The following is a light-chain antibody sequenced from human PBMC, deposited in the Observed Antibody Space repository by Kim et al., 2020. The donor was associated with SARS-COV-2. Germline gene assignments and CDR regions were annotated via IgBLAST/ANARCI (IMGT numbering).Light chain of an antibody. Sequence: ALAQRDTIRSTGTSHSRRNACVNQQKQKQGPAPVIYSKNNRPSRTPDRYRGSSSGNTNTFTITGTQAEDEADYYCNSRDSSGNHRVFGGGTQLTVL. J-gene: IGLJ3*02. CDR2: SKN. CDR1: SHSRRN. CDR3: NSRDSSGNHRV. V-gene: IGLV3-19*01.